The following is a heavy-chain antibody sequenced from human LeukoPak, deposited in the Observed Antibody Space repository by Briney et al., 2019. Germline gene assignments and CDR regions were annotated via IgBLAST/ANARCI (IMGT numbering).Heavy chain of an antibody. CDR1: GFTFSSYA. CDR2: ISGSGGST. CDR3: AKCLRPLGGSYYIDY. J-gene: IGHJ4*02. V-gene: IGHV3-23*01. D-gene: IGHD1-26*01. Sequence: PGGSLRLSCAASGFTFSSYAMSWVRQAPGKGLEWVSAISGSGGSTYYADSVKGRFTLSRDNSKNTLYLQMNSLRAEDTAVYYCAKCLRPLGGSYYIDYWGQGTLVTVSS.